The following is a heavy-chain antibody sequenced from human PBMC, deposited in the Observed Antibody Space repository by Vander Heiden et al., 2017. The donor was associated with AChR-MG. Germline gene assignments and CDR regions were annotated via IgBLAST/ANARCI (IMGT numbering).Heavy chain of an antibody. CDR1: GFTFGDYA. D-gene: IGHD6-19*01. CDR3: TRVRGYSSGFHSYMDV. Sequence: EVQLVESGGGLVQPGRSLRLSCTASGFTFGDYAMSWVRQAPGKGLEWVGFIRSKAYGGTTEYAASVKGRFTISRDDSKSIAYLQMNSLKTEDTAVYYCTRVRGYSSGFHSYMDVWGKGTTVTVSS. CDR2: IRSKAYGGTT. V-gene: IGHV3-49*04. J-gene: IGHJ6*03.